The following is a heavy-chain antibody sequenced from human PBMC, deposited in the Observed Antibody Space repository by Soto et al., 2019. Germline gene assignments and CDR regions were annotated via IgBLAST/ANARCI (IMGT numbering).Heavy chain of an antibody. D-gene: IGHD1-26*01. CDR3: ARRYGSAIDY. CDR1: GGSISSSTYY. Sequence: SETLSLTCTVSGGSISSSTYYWGWIRQPPGKGLEWIGTVYYSGITYYNPSLKSRVTISVDTSKSQFSLKLTSVTAADTAVYYCARRYGSAIDYWGQGTLVTVSS. CDR2: VYYSGIT. V-gene: IGHV4-39*01. J-gene: IGHJ4*02.